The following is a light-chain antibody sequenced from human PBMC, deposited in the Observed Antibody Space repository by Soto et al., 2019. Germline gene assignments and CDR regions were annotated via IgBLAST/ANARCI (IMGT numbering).Light chain of an antibody. CDR1: QGIRNF. Sequence: DIQMTQSPTSLSASVGDRVTITCRASQGIRNFVAWYQQKPGKPPKLLIYAASTLQSGVPSRFSGSGSGTDFTLTINSLQPEDVATYYCQQANSFPLTFGGGTKVEIK. CDR2: AAS. V-gene: IGKV1-27*01. J-gene: IGKJ4*01. CDR3: QQANSFPLT.